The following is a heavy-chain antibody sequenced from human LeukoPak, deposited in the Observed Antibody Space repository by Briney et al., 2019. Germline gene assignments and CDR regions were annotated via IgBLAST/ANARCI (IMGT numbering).Heavy chain of an antibody. CDR1: GYTFTSYD. CDR2: MNPNSGNT. V-gene: IGHV1-8*01. J-gene: IGHJ5*02. Sequence: ASVKVSCKASGYTFTSYDINWVRQATGQGLEWMGWMNPNSGNTGYAQKFQGRVTMTRDTSISTAYMELSSLRSEDTAVYYCARRKVRGVIITNWFDPWGQGTLVTVSS. D-gene: IGHD3-10*01. CDR3: ARRKVRGVIITNWFDP.